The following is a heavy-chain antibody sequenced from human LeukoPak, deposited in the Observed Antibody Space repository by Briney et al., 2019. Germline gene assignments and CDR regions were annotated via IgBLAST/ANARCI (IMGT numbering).Heavy chain of an antibody. Sequence: PGGSLRLSCAASGFTFSSYGMHWVRQAPGKGLEWVAVIWYDGSNKYYADSVMGRFTISRDNSKNTLYLQMNSLRAEDTAVYYCAKDPYTAMVTDYYYMDVWGKGTTVTVSS. D-gene: IGHD5-18*01. J-gene: IGHJ6*03. CDR2: IWYDGSNK. CDR1: GFTFSSYG. CDR3: AKDPYTAMVTDYYYMDV. V-gene: IGHV3-33*06.